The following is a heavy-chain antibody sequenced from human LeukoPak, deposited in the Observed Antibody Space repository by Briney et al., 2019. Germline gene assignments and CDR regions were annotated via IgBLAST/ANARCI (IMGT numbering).Heavy chain of an antibody. Sequence: SVKVSCKASGGTFSSYAISWVRQAPGQGLEWMGGIIPIFGTANYAQKFQGRVTITADKSTSTAYMELNSLRAEDMALYYCAKAGTIFGVVIIDDAFDIWGQGTMVTVSS. CDR3: AKAGTIFGVVIIDDAFDI. D-gene: IGHD3-3*01. CDR1: GGTFSSYA. CDR2: IIPIFGTA. J-gene: IGHJ3*02. V-gene: IGHV1-69*06.